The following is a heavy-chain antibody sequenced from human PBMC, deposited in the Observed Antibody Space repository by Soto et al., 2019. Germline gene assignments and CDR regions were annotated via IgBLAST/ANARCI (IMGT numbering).Heavy chain of an antibody. CDR1: GFTFSGYW. D-gene: IGHD4-17*01. J-gene: IGHJ5*02. V-gene: IGHV3-74*01. CDR2: INSDGSTT. Sequence: EVQLVESGGGLVQPGGSLRLSCAVSGFTFSGYWMHWVRQAPGKGVVWVSRINSDGSTTSYADSVKGRFTISRDNAKNTLYLQMDSLGAEDTAVYFCASAKIGDYFQVSWGQGPLVTVSS. CDR3: ASAKIGDYFQVS.